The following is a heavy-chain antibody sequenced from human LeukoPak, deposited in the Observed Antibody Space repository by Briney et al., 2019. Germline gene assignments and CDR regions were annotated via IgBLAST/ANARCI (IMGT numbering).Heavy chain of an antibody. CDR1: GFTFSSYS. J-gene: IGHJ3*02. V-gene: IGHV3-21*01. Sequence: GGSLRLSCAGSGFTFSSYSMHWVRQAPGKGLEWVSSISSSSIYIYYAVSLKGRFTISRDNAKNSLSLQMNSLRAEDTAVYYRARGRHNSGSYSDAFDIWGQGTVVTVSS. D-gene: IGHD1-26*01. CDR2: ISSSSIYI. CDR3: ARGRHNSGSYSDAFDI.